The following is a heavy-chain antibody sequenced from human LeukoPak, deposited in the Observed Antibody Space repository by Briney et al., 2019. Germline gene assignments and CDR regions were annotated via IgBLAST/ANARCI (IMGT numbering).Heavy chain of an antibody. CDR1: GYTFTGYY. CDR2: INPNSGGT. CDR3: ASAYRNYGSGSYYNGFDP. D-gene: IGHD3-10*01. V-gene: IGHV1-2*06. Sequence: GASVKVSRKASGYTFTGYYMHWVRQAPGQGLEWMGRINPNSGGTNYAQKFQGRVTMTRDTSISTAYMELSRLRSDDTAVYYCASAYRNYGSGSYYNGFDPWGQGTLVTVSS. J-gene: IGHJ5*02.